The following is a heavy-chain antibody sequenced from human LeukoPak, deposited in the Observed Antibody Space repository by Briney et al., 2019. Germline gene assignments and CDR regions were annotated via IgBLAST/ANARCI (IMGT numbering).Heavy chain of an antibody. CDR1: GFTFSSYG. J-gene: IGHJ4*02. Sequence: PGGSLRLSCAASGFTFSSYGMHWVRRAPGKGLEWVAFIRYDGSNKYYADSVKGRFTISRDNSKNTLYLQMNSLRAEDTAVYYCARGTIEFCGGDCYPPFDYWGQGTLVTVSS. D-gene: IGHD2-21*02. CDR3: ARGTIEFCGGDCYPPFDY. CDR2: IRYDGSNK. V-gene: IGHV3-30*02.